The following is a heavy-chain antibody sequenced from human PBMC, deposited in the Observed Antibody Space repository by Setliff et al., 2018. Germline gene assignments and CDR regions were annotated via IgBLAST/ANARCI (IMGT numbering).Heavy chain of an antibody. CDR3: ARASRFGTIKYRGDYYMDV. D-gene: IGHD3-10*01. J-gene: IGHJ6*03. CDR1: GYTFTTYA. V-gene: IGHV7-4-1*02. CDR2: INTNTGNP. Sequence: GASVKVSCKASGYTFTTYAISWMRQAPGQGLEWMGWINTNTGNPSYAQGFTGRFVFSLDTSVSTAYLQISSLKSEDSAVYYCARASRFGTIKYRGDYYMDVWGKGTTVTVSS.